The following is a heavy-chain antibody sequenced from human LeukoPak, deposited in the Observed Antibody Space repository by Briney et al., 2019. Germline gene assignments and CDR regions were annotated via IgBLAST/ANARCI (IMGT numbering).Heavy chain of an antibody. D-gene: IGHD3-16*01. CDR2: IYYSGST. V-gene: IGHV4-59*01. Sequence: SETLSLTCTVSGGSISSYYWSWIRQPPGKGLEWIGYIYYSGSTNYNPSLKSRVTISVDTSKNQFSLKLSSVTAADTAVYYCARGPTITLGGNWFDPWGQGTLVTVSS. J-gene: IGHJ5*02. CDR1: GGSISSYY. CDR3: ARGPTITLGGNWFDP.